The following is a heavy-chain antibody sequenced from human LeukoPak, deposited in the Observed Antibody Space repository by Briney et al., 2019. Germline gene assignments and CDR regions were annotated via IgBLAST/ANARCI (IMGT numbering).Heavy chain of an antibody. J-gene: IGHJ4*02. CDR3: VRGSLRLPRSTPDY. CDR2: ISSDGSVT. Sequence: PGGSLRLSCAVSGFSFTNYWMHWVRKDPGKGLVWVSYISSDGSVTKYADSVKGRFTISRDNAVNTLYLQMNSLRVEDTAVYYCVRGSLRLPRSTPDYWGQGTLVTVSS. D-gene: IGHD2-21*02. V-gene: IGHV3-74*03. CDR1: GFSFTNYW.